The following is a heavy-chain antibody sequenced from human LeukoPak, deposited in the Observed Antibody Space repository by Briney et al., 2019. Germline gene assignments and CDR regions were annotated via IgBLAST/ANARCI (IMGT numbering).Heavy chain of an antibody. Sequence: SVKVSCKTSGFTFTSSAVHWVRQARGQRLEWIGWIVVASGNTNYAQKFQERVTITRDMSTSTAYMELSLRSEDTAVYYCAARASGVGGFDYWGQGTLVTVSS. V-gene: IGHV1-58*01. CDR1: GFTFTSSA. CDR3: AARASGVGGFDY. D-gene: IGHD3-10*01. CDR2: IVVASGNT. J-gene: IGHJ4*02.